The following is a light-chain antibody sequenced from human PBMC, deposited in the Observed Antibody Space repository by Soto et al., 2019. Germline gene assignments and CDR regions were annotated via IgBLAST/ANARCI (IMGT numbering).Light chain of an antibody. J-gene: IGKJ4*01. CDR3: QQRSNWPLT. CDR1: QSVSSY. V-gene: IGKV3-11*01. Sequence: IVLTQSPATLSVSPGERATISCRASQSVSSYLAWYQQKPGQAPRLLIYAASTRATGIPARFSGSGSGTDFTLTISSLDPEDFAVYYCQQRSNWPLTFGGGTKVEIK. CDR2: AAS.